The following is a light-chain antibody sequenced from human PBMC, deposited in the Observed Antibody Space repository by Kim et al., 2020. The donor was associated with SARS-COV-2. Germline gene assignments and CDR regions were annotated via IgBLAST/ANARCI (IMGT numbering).Light chain of an antibody. CDR1: SSEVESYNL. CDR3: CSYAASVTYV. CDR2: EVS. V-gene: IGLV2-23*02. J-gene: IGLJ1*01. Sequence: GQSITISCTGNSSEVESYNLVSWYQQHPGKAPKLMIYEVSKRPSGVSHRFSGSKSGNTASLTVSGLQAEDEADYYCCSYAASVTYVFGTGAKVTVL.